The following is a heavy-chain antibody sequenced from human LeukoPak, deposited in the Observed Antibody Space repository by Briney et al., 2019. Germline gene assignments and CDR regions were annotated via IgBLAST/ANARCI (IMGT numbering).Heavy chain of an antibody. Sequence: GGSLRLSRAASGFTLSNYALSWVRQAPGKGLEWVSTISDTSTNTYYADSVTGRFTISRDNSMNTLYLQMNSLRAEDTAIYFCAKVPYPDYGSWRPPFMDVWGQGTTVAVSS. CDR3: AKVPYPDYGSWRPPFMDV. CDR1: GFTLSNYA. J-gene: IGHJ6*02. V-gene: IGHV3-23*01. D-gene: IGHD3-10*01. CDR2: ISDTSTNT.